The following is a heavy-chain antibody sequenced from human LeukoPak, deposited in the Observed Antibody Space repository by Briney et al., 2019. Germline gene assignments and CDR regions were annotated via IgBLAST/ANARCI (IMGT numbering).Heavy chain of an antibody. V-gene: IGHV3-7*01. CDR3: ARDRGWYHADS. CDR2: QKEDGSWQ. CDR1: GFTASSNH. Sequence: PGGSLRLSRAASGFTASSNHMSWARQAPGKGLEWVANQKEDGSWQHYAVSMQGRFTTSRDNAKNSLYLQMNSLRAEDTAVYYCARDRGWYHADSWGQGTLVTVSS. D-gene: IGHD6-19*01. J-gene: IGHJ4*02.